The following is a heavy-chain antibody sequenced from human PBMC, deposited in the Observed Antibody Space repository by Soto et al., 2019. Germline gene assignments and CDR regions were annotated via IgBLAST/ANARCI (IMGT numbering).Heavy chain of an antibody. V-gene: IGHV5-51*01. CDR2: IYPGDSQT. D-gene: IGHD2-21*01. CDR1: GYSFSNYW. CDR3: ARRAGFAIANDL. J-gene: IGHJ5*02. Sequence: LGESLKISCQGSGYSFSNYWIGWVRQTPGEGLEWVGNIYPGDSQTSYSPSFQGHVTISADKAISTAYLQWSSLTAPDSGIYYCARRAGFAIANDLWGQGTLVTVSS.